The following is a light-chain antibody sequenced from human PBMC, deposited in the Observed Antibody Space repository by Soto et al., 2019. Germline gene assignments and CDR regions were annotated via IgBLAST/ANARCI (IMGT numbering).Light chain of an antibody. CDR2: GAS. Sequence: DIVLTQSTGTLSLSPGGRATLSCKSSQSVSSSYLAWYQQKPGQAPRLLIYGASSRATGIPDRFSGSGSGTDCTLTISRLEPEDVAVYYCQQYGSSPETFAQGTKVDI. CDR1: QSVSSSY. V-gene: IGKV3-20*01. CDR3: QQYGSSPET. J-gene: IGKJ1*01.